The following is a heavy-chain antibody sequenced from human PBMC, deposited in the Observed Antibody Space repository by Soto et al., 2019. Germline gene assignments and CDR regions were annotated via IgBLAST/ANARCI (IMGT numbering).Heavy chain of an antibody. V-gene: IGHV1-18*04. J-gene: IGHJ4*01. CDR3: ARDNSGPDY. CDR1: GYTSTTYG. Sequence: VKVSCKTSGYTSTTYGINWVRQAPGHGLEWMGWVNPDDGNTDYPPKFEDRVIMTTDTPTATVYMELRSLRSDDTAIYYCARDNSGPDYWGQGTLVTVSS. D-gene: IGHD5-12*01. CDR2: VNPDDGNT.